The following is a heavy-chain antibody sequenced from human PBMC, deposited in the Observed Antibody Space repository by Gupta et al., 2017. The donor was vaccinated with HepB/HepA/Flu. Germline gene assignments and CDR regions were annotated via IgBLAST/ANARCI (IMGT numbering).Heavy chain of an antibody. CDR2: IVSDFSE. V-gene: IGHV3-23*01. CDR3: VKDLHFWSAMDV. D-gene: IGHD3-3*02. J-gene: IGHJ6*03. Sequence: EVQVLESGGGLVQPGGFLRFSCAASGFPISGTAMSWVRQAPGKGLEWVSGIVSDFSEHYADSVRGRFTISRDNSKNTGYLQMNSLRAEDTAVYYCVKDLHFWSAMDVWGKGTTVTVSS. CDR1: GFPISGTA.